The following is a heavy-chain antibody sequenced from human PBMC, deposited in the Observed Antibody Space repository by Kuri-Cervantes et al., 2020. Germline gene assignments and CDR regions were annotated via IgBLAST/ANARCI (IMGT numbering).Heavy chain of an antibody. D-gene: IGHD2-21*02. CDR1: GFTFSDYY. Sequence: GESLKISCAASGFTFSDYYMSWIRQAPGKGLEWVSYISSSGSTIYYADSVKSRFTISRDNAKNSLYLQMNSLRAEDTAVYYCARRKLAYCGGDCYHYYYYGMDVWGQGTTVTVSS. CDR3: ARRKLAYCGGDCYHYYYYGMDV. J-gene: IGHJ6*02. V-gene: IGHV3-11*01. CDR2: ISSSGSTI.